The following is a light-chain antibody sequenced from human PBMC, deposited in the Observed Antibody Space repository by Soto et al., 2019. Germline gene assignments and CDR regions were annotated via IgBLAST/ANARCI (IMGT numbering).Light chain of an antibody. V-gene: IGLV2-14*01. Sequence: QSVLTQPASVSGSPGQSIAISCTGTFSDVGGYDYVSWYQQHPDKAPKLMIYEVTKRPSGVSNRFSGSKSGNTASLTISGLQPEDDADYYCSSHTSGSTRVFGSGTKLTVL. CDR2: EVT. CDR3: SSHTSGSTRV. CDR1: FSDVGGYDY. J-gene: IGLJ1*01.